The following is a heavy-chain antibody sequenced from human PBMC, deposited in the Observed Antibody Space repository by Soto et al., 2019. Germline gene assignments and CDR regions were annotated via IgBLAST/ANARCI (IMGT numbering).Heavy chain of an antibody. D-gene: IGHD3-3*01. CDR2: INRSGST. CDR3: ARYRAGLRFLEWLRAFDI. CDR1: GGSFSGYY. Sequence: XGTLSLTCAVYGGSFSGYYWSWIRQPPGKGLEWIGEINRSGSTNYNPSLKSRVTISVDTSKNQFSLKLSSVTAADTAVYYCARYRAGLRFLEWLRAFDIWGQGTMVTVSS. V-gene: IGHV4-34*01. J-gene: IGHJ3*02.